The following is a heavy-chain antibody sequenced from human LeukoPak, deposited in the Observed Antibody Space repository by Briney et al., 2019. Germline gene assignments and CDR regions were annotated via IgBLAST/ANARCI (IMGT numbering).Heavy chain of an antibody. CDR2: ISGSGGST. D-gene: IGHD3-10*01. J-gene: IGHJ5*02. CDR3: AKDSFLRGTPWS. CDR1: GFTFSSYA. V-gene: IGHV3-23*01. Sequence: GGSLRLSCAASGFTFSSYAVSWVRQAPGKGLEWVSAISGSGGSTYYADSVKGRFTISRDNSKNTLYLQMNSLRAEDTAVYYCAKDSFLRGTPWSWGQGTLVTVSS.